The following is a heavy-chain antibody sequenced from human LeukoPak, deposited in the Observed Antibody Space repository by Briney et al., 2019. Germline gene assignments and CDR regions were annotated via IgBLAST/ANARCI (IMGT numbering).Heavy chain of an antibody. CDR3: AREGYSYGYNFDY. J-gene: IGHJ4*02. D-gene: IGHD5-18*01. V-gene: IGHV4-39*02. CDR2: IYYSGST. Sequence: PSETLSLTCTVSGGSISSSSYYWGWIRQPPGKGLEWIGSIYYSGSTYYNPSLKSRVTIPVDTSKNQFSLKLSSVTAADTAVYYCAREGYSYGYNFDYWGQGTLVTVSS. CDR1: GGSISSSSYY.